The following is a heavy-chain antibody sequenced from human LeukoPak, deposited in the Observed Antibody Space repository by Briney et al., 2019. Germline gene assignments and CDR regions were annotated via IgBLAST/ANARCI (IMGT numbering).Heavy chain of an antibody. Sequence: SETLSLTCSVSGGSISSSSYYWGWIRQPPGKGLEWIGSIYYSGSTYYNPSLKSRVTISVDTSKNQFSLKLSSVTAADTAVYYCGWVGATTFVYWGQGTLVTVSS. CDR1: GGSISSSSYY. J-gene: IGHJ4*02. CDR2: IYYSGST. D-gene: IGHD1-26*01. V-gene: IGHV4-39*01. CDR3: GWVGATTFVY.